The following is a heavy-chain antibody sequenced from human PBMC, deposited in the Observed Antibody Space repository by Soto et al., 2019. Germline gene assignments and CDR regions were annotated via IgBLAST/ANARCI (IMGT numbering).Heavy chain of an antibody. CDR2: INPDGSRI. V-gene: IGHV3-74*01. J-gene: IGHJ5*02. CDR1: GFALSSYW. CDR3: ARVPVGAYGKFDP. D-gene: IGHD2-8*02. Sequence: TGGFLTLSCAASGFALSSYWRHWVRRVPGKGLVWVSRINPDGSRIDYADSVRGRFTISRDNAKNTLFLQMNNLRAEDTALYHCARVPVGAYGKFDPWGQGTLVTVSS.